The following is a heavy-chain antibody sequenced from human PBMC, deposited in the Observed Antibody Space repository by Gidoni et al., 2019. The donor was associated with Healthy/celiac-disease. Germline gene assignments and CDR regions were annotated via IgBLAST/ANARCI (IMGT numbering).Heavy chain of an antibody. CDR3: ASSGLAVAVGDY. J-gene: IGHJ4*02. CDR1: GFTFSIYS. V-gene: IGHV3-48*01. D-gene: IGHD6-19*01. CDR2: MSSSSRTI. Sequence: EVQLVESGGGLVQPGGSLRLSCSASGFTFSIYSMNWVRQAPGKGLDWGSYMSSSSRTIDVADSVKSLYTISIDNAKNSLYLKMNSLRAEYTAGFYCASSGLAVAVGDYWGQGTLVTVSS.